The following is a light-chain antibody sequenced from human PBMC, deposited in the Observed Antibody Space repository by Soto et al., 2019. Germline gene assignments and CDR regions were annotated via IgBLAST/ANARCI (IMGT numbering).Light chain of an antibody. CDR3: QQYNDCPLT. J-gene: IGKJ4*01. Sequence: EMVMTQSPATLSVSPGERATLSCRASQGLGTNLAWYQQKPGQAPRLLIYAASTRATGVPGRFSGSGSGTEFTLTISSLQPEDFAVYYCQQYNDCPLTFGGGTKVDIK. CDR2: AAS. CDR1: QGLGTN. V-gene: IGKV3-15*01.